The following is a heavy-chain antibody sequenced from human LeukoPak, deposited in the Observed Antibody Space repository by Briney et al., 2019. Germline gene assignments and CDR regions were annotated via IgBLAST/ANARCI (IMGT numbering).Heavy chain of an antibody. CDR3: ARILVGAAADYFDY. V-gene: IGHV3-53*01. CDR2: IYSGAST. J-gene: IGHJ4*02. Sequence: GGSLRLSCAASGFTVSNNYMSLVRQAPGKGLECVAVIYSGASTSYADSVKGRFTISRDNSKNTLYLQMNSLRAEDTALYYCARILVGAAADYFDYWGQGTLVTVSS. D-gene: IGHD1-26*01. CDR1: GFTVSNNY.